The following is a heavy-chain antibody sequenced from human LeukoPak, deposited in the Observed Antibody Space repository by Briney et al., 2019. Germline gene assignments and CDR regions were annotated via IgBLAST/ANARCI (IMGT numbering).Heavy chain of an antibody. J-gene: IGHJ4*02. Sequence: PGGSLRLSCAASGFTFSTFAMIWVRQPPGKGLEWVSSILQGGGEIHYADSVRGQFTISRDNSKSTLFLQMNSLRVEDTAIYYCATYRQVLLPFESWGQGTLVTVSS. CDR1: GFTFSTFA. CDR2: ILQGGGEI. D-gene: IGHD5-18*01. V-gene: IGHV3-23*01. CDR3: ATYRQVLLPFES.